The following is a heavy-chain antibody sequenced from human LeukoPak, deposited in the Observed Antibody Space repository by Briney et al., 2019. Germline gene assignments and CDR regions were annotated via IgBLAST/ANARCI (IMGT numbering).Heavy chain of an antibody. CDR3: ARVIRMATICDY. D-gene: IGHD5-24*01. CDR1: GGSISSYY. Sequence: PSETLSLTCTVSGGSISSYYWSWIRQPAGKGLEWIGRIYTSGTTHYNPSLKSRVTMSVDTSKNQFSLKLSSVTAADTAVYYCARVIRMATICDYWGQGTLVTVSS. V-gene: IGHV4-4*07. CDR2: IYTSGTT. J-gene: IGHJ4*02.